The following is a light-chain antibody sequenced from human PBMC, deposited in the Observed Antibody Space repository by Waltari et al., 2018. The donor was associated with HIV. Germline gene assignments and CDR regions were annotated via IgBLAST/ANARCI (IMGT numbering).Light chain of an antibody. V-gene: IGLV1-44*01. J-gene: IGLJ3*02. CDR3: ATWDDSLNGPV. CDR1: ISHIGNNT. CDR2: NTN. Sequence: QSVLTQPPSASATPGQRVTLSYSGSISHIGNNTSNWYQQLPGTAPKLLIYNTNQRPSGVPDRFSGSKSGASASLAISGLQSDDEADYYCATWDDSLNGPVFGGGTKLTVL.